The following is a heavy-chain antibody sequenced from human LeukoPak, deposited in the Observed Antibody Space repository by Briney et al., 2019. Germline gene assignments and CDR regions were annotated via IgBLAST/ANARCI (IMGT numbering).Heavy chain of an antibody. D-gene: IGHD3-10*01. CDR3: ARSDGSGIMGSFDI. Sequence: GGSLRLSCAASGFTFSSYWMSWVRQALGKGLEWVANIKQDGSEKYYVDSVKGRFTISRDNAKNSLYLQMNSLRAEDTAVYYCARSDGSGIMGSFDIRGQGTMVTVSS. J-gene: IGHJ3*02. CDR2: IKQDGSEK. V-gene: IGHV3-7*01. CDR1: GFTFSSYW.